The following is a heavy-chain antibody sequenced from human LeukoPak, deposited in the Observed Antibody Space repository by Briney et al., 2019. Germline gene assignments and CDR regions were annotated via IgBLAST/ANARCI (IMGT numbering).Heavy chain of an antibody. CDR3: AKNLITLLSTVTTDY. Sequence: GGSLRLSCGASRFTFNTYAMSWVRQAPGKGLEWVSAISGSGGSTYYADSVRGRFTISRDNSKNTLYLQMNSLRAEDTAVYYCAKNLITLLSTVTTDYWGQGTLVTVSS. CDR1: RFTFNTYA. J-gene: IGHJ4*02. V-gene: IGHV3-23*01. CDR2: ISGSGGST. D-gene: IGHD4-17*01.